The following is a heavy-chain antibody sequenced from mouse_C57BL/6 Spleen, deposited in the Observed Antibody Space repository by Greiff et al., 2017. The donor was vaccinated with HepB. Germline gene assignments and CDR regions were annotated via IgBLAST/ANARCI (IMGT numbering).Heavy chain of an antibody. CDR1: GYTFTSYW. J-gene: IGHJ4*01. D-gene: IGHD1-1*01. Sequence: QIQLQQSGAELVMPGASVKLSCKASGYTFTSYWMHWVKQRPGQGLEWIGEIDPSDSYTNYNQKFKGKSTLTVDKSSSTTYMQLSSLTSEDSAVYYCARTSRYAMTYWGQGTSVTVSS. V-gene: IGHV1-69*01. CDR3: ARTSRYAMTY. CDR2: IDPSDSYT.